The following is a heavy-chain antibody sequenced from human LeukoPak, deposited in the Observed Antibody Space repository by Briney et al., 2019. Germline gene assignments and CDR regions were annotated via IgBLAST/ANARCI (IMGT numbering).Heavy chain of an antibody. V-gene: IGHV3-23*01. Sequence: GGSLRLSCAVSGFTFSSYAMSWVRQAPGTGLEWVAAISGSNNNTYYTDSVNGRFTISRDNSKNTVYLQTNSLRVEDTAVYYCAKGGRTYSLYYLDYWGQGTLVTVSS. CDR3: AKGGRTYSLYYLDY. J-gene: IGHJ4*02. D-gene: IGHD4-11*01. CDR2: ISGSNNNT. CDR1: GFTFSSYA.